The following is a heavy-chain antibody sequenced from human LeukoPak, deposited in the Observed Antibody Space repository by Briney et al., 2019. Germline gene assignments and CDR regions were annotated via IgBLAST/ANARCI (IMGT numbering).Heavy chain of an antibody. CDR1: GGTFSSYA. V-gene: IGHV1-69*04. CDR3: AREENIAEAGYFDY. Sequence: SVKVSCKASGGTFSSYAISWVRQVPGQGLEWMGRIIPILGIANYAQKFQGRVTITADKSTSTAYMELSSLRSEDTAVYYCAREENIAEAGYFDYWGQGTLVTVSS. D-gene: IGHD6-19*01. CDR2: IIPILGIA. J-gene: IGHJ4*02.